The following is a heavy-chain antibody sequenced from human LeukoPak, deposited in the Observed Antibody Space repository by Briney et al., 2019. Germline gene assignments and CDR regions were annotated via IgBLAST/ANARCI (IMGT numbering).Heavy chain of an antibody. Sequence: SVKVSCKASGGTFSSYAISWVRQAPGQGLEWMGGIIPIFGTANYAQKFQGRVTITADESTSTAYMELSSLRSEDTAVYYCARGPKGYCSGGSRFPLGYWGQGTLVTVSS. CDR2: IIPIFGTA. D-gene: IGHD2-15*01. V-gene: IGHV1-69*13. CDR3: ARGPKGYCSGGSRFPLGY. CDR1: GGTFSSYA. J-gene: IGHJ4*02.